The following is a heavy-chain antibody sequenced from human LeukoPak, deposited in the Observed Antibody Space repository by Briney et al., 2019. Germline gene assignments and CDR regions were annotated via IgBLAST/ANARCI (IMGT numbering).Heavy chain of an antibody. V-gene: IGHV3-48*01. CDR3: ARDGVAEGFDY. CDR2: ISSSSSTI. D-gene: IGHD2-15*01. CDR1: GFTFSSYS. Sequence: GGSLRLSCAASGFTFSSYSMNWVRQAPGKGLEWVSYISSSSSTIYYADSVKGRFTISRDNAKNSLYLQMNSLRAEDTAVYYCARDGVAEGFDYWGQGTLVTVSS. J-gene: IGHJ4*02.